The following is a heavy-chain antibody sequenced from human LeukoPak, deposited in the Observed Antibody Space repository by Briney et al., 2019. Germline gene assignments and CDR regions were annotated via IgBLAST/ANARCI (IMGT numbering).Heavy chain of an antibody. CDR1: GFTFSSYG. V-gene: IGHV3-30*03. Sequence: PGGSLRLSCAASGFTFSSYGIHWVRQAPGKGLEWVAAISSDGSNKYYADSVKGRFTISRDNAKNSLYLQTNSLRAEDTAVCYCARESYDFWSGHPPKGAFDIWGQGTMVTASS. CDR2: ISSDGSNK. D-gene: IGHD3-3*01. J-gene: IGHJ3*02. CDR3: ARESYDFWSGHPPKGAFDI.